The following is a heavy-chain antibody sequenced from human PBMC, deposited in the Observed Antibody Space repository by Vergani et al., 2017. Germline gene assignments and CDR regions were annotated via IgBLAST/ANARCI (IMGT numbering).Heavy chain of an antibody. Sequence: QVQLVQSGAEVKKPGASVKVSCKASGYTFTSYAMHWVRQAPGQGLEWMGGIIPIFGTANYAQKFQGRVTITADESTSTAYMELSSLRSEDTAVYYCAREGRGGYSGYEENYYYYYYMDVWGKGTTVTVSS. CDR1: GYTFTSYA. J-gene: IGHJ6*03. CDR2: IIPIFGTA. D-gene: IGHD5-12*01. CDR3: AREGRGGYSGYEENYYYYYYMDV. V-gene: IGHV1-69*13.